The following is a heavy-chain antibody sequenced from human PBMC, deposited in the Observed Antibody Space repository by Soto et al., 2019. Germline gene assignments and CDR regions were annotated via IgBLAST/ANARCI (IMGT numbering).Heavy chain of an antibody. CDR3: ARSVLNYYDSSRYHYVGNAFDT. V-gene: IGHV4-39*01. J-gene: IGHJ3*02. CDR1: GGSISSSSYY. Sequence: SETLSLTCAVSGGSISSSSYYWGWIRQPPGKGLEWIGSIYYSGSTYYNPSLKSRVTISVDTSKNQFSLKLSSVTAADTAVYYCARSVLNYYDSSRYHYVGNAFDTLGQGTMVTV. CDR2: IYYSGST. D-gene: IGHD3-22*01.